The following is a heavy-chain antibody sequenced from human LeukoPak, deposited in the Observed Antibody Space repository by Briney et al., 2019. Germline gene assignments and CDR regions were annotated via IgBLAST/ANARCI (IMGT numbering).Heavy chain of an antibody. CDR1: GVTFSNYS. V-gene: IGHV3-49*04. D-gene: IGHD4-17*01. CDR2: IRSKIYGGAI. J-gene: IGHJ6*03. Sequence: PGGSLRLSCGAAGVTFSNYSMNGVRQAPGKGLEWVGFIRSKIYGGAIEYAASVKGRFTISRDDSKSIAYLQMNSLRTEDTGLYYCARDQLGGDPGNYYYYYMDVWGKGTTVTVPS. CDR3: ARDQLGGDPGNYYYYYMDV.